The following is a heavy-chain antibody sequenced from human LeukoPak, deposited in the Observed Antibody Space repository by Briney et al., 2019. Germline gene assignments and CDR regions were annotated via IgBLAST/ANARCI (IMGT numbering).Heavy chain of an antibody. V-gene: IGHV3-9*01. Sequence: PGRSLGLSCVASGFNLEDFAMHWVRQVTGKGLEWVAGIYYNSERIDYADSVKGRFTISRDNAKNSLFLQMNSLRPEDTALYYRTKDLLPGGADVWGQGTTVTVSS. CDR1: GFNLEDFA. CDR2: IYYNSERI. CDR3: TKDLLPGGADV. D-gene: IGHD1-14*01. J-gene: IGHJ6*02.